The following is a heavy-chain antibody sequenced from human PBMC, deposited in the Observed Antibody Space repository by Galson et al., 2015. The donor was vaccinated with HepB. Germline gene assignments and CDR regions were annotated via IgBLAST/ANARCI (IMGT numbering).Heavy chain of an antibody. V-gene: IGHV3-66*01. D-gene: IGHD2-2*02. CDR3: ARAPLGYCSTTSCYTGGGYSLRY. Sequence: SLRLSCAASGFTVSVNSMTWVRQAPGKGLEWVSLIYSDGSTYYADSVKGRFTISRDNSKNTLYLQMNSLRAEDAAVYYCARAPLGYCSTTSCYTGGGYSLRYWGQGTLVTVSS. CDR1: GFTVSVNS. J-gene: IGHJ4*02. CDR2: IYSDGST.